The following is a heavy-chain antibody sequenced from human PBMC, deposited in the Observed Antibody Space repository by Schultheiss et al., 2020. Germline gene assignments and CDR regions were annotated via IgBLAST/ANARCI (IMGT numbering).Heavy chain of an antibody. J-gene: IGHJ6*03. CDR1: GYTFTSYG. CDR3: ARGIGYMDV. CDR2: IIPIRGIP. V-gene: IGHV1-69*04. D-gene: IGHD2-15*01. Sequence: VKVSCKASGYTFTSYGISWVRQAPGQGLEWMGKIIPIRGIPNYAQKFQGRVTITADTSTVYMELSSLRAEDTALYHCARGIGYMDVWGKGTTVTVSS.